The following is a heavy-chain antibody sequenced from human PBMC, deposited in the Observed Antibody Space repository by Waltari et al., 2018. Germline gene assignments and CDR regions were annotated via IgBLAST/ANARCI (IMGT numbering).Heavy chain of an antibody. Sequence: QVQLVESRGGVVQPGRSLRLSCAASGFPFSNYGMHWVRQAPGKGLEWVAIIYFDGSNKYYADSVKGRFIISRDNSKNTLYLRIYSLRAEDTAMYFCARSDAGLDYWGQGTLVTVSS. CDR1: GFPFSNYG. J-gene: IGHJ4*02. CDR2: IYFDGSNK. V-gene: IGHV3-33*01. CDR3: ARSDAGLDY.